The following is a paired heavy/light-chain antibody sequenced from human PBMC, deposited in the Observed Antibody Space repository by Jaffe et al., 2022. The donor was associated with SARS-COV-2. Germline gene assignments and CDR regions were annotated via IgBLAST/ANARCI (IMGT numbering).Light chain of an antibody. Sequence: QSVLTQPPSVSGAPGQRVTISCTGSSSDIGAGFDVHWYQQLPGTAPKLLIYGNNNRPSGVPDRFSGSKSGTSASLAITGLQAEDEADYYCQSYDSSLSGSNVFGTGTKVTVL. CDR1: SSDIGAGFD. V-gene: IGLV1-40*01. J-gene: IGLJ1*01. CDR3: QSYDSSLSGSNV. CDR2: GNN.
Heavy chain of an antibody. CDR2: VYYTGSS. J-gene: IGHJ4*02. D-gene: IGHD3-3*01. Sequence: QVQLQESGPGLVKPSETLSLTCTVSGGSFSNYYWSWIRQPPGKGLEWIGYVYYTGSSNYNPSLKSRATISMDMSKNQFFLKVNSVTAADTAVYYCVRGGAVVHFDRWGQGALVTVSS. CDR3: VRGGAVVHFDR. CDR1: GGSFSNYY. V-gene: IGHV4-59*01.